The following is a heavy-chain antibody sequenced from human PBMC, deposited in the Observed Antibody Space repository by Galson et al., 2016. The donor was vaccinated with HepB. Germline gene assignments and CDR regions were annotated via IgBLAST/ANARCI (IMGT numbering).Heavy chain of an antibody. D-gene: IGHD3-16*01. V-gene: IGHV3-30*03. J-gene: IGHJ4*02. CDR1: GFIFSSYG. CDR2: ISYDGSKK. CDR3: ARDRRHNYAFFDS. Sequence: SLRLSCAASGFIFSSYGMHWVRQAPGKGQEWVAVISYDGSKKYYADSVKGRFTVSRDNSKNTLYLQMNSLRAEDTAVYYCARDRRHNYAFFDSWGQGTPITVSS.